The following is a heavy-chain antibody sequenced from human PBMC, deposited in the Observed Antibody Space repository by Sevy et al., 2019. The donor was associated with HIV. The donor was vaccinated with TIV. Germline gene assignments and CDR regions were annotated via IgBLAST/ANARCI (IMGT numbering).Heavy chain of an antibody. Sequence: GGSLRLSCAASGFSFAWYWMSWVRQTPEKGLEWVANINQDGSEKNYVDSVKGRFTISRDNAKNSLYLQMNSLRVEDTAVYYCASKRGSWPNDAFDTWGQGTMVTVSS. CDR3: ASKRGSWPNDAFDT. CDR1: GFSFAWYW. J-gene: IGHJ3*02. CDR2: INQDGSEK. V-gene: IGHV3-7*01. D-gene: IGHD3-10*01.